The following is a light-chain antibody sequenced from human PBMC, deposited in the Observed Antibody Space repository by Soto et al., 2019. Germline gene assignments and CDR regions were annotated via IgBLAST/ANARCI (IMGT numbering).Light chain of an antibody. CDR1: SSDIGAGYR. V-gene: IGLV1-40*01. CDR3: QSFDKYLSAVV. J-gene: IGLJ2*01. Sequence: QSVLTQPPSVSGAPGERVTISCTGSSSDIGAGYRVRWYQQVPGTAPKLLIYDNTNRPSGFPARFSGSKSGTSASLAISGLQAEDEADYYCQSFDKYLSAVVFGGGTKLTVL. CDR2: DNT.